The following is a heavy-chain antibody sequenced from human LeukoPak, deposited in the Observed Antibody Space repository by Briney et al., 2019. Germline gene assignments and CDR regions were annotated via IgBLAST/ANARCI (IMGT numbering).Heavy chain of an antibody. D-gene: IGHD2-15*01. Sequence: SETLSLTCAVYGGSFSGYYWSWIRQPPGKGLEWIGEINHSGSTNYNPSLKSRVTISVDTSKNQFSLKLSSVTAADTAVYYCARVVVVVVAGRWFDPWGKGTTVTVSS. CDR1: GGSFSGYY. J-gene: IGHJ6*04. CDR3: ARVVVVVVAGRWFDP. V-gene: IGHV4-34*01. CDR2: INHSGST.